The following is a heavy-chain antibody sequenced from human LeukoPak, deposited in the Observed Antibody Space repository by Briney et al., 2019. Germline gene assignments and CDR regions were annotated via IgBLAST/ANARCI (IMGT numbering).Heavy chain of an antibody. CDR1: GYSFTSYW. D-gene: IGHD3-16*01. CDR3: ARQRGSFAGALDY. J-gene: IGHJ4*02. CDR2: IYPGDSDT. V-gene: IGHV5-51*01. Sequence: GESLKISCKGSGYSFTSYWIGWVRQMPGKGLEWMGIIYPGDSDTKYSPSFQGQVTISADKSISTAFLQWSSLKASDTAMYYCARQRGSFAGALDYWGQGTLVTVSS.